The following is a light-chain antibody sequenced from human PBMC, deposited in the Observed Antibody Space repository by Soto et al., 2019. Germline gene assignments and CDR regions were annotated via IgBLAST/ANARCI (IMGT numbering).Light chain of an antibody. CDR2: AAS. CDR3: QQIDSYPRT. V-gene: IGKV1-13*02. Sequence: AIQLTQSPSSLSASVGDRVTITCRAGQGISTLAWYQQKPGKAPNLLISAASTLETGVPSRFSGSGSGTDFALTISSLQPEDFATYYCQQIDSYPRTFGKGNKVELK. J-gene: IGKJ1*01. CDR1: QGIST.